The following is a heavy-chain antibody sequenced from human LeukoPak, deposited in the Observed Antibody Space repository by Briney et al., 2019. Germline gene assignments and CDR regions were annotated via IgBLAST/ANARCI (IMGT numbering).Heavy chain of an antibody. V-gene: IGHV3-48*02. CDR1: GFTFSSYS. CDR3: ARDNYYGSEDAFDI. Sequence: GGSLRLSCAASGFTFSSYSMNWVRQAPGKGLEWISYITSSSSTIYYADSVKGRFTISRDNAKNSLYLQMNSLRDEDTAVYYCARDNYYGSEDAFDIWGQGTVVTDSS. CDR2: ITSSSSTI. J-gene: IGHJ3*02. D-gene: IGHD3-10*01.